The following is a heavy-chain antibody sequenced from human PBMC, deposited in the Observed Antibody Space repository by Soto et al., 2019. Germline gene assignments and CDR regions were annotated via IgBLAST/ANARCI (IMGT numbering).Heavy chain of an antibody. V-gene: IGHV3-9*01. CDR3: AKDTELEPNAFDI. CDR2: ISWNSGSI. J-gene: IGHJ3*02. Sequence: EVQLVESGGGLVQPGRSLRLSCAASGFTFDDYAMHWVRQAPGKGLEWVSGISWNSGSIGYADSVKGRFTISRDNAKNSLYLQMNSLRAEDTALYYCAKDTELEPNAFDIWGQGTMVTVSS. CDR1: GFTFDDYA. D-gene: IGHD1-1*01.